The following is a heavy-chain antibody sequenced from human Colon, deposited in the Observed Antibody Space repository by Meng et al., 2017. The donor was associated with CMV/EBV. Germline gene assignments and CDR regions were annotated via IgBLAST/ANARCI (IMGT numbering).Heavy chain of an antibody. CDR3: ARTTSFPWVLNMYYVDN. CDR2: INDTGFTV. CDR1: FSFSSCF. Sequence: FSFSSCFIFRIRLAPGKGQEWRSGINDTGFTVNYANTVKGRFAISRDDTENSVFQQMNGPGGEDTTIHYCARTTSFPWVLNMYYVDNWGQGALVTVSS. V-gene: IGHV3-11*01. J-gene: IGHJ4*02. D-gene: IGHD2-8*01.